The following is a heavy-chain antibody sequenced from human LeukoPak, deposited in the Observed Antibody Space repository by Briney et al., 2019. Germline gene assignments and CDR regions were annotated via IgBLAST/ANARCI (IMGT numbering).Heavy chain of an antibody. D-gene: IGHD6-19*01. J-gene: IGHJ6*03. CDR2: IYHSGST. V-gene: IGHV4-38-2*02. CDR1: GYSISSGYY. CDR3: AREAVADYMDV. Sequence: SETLFLTCAVSGYSISSGYYWGWIRQPPGKGLEWIGSIYHSGSTYYNPSLKSRVTISVDTSKNQFSLKLSSVTAADTAVYYCAREAVADYMDVWGKGTTVTVSS.